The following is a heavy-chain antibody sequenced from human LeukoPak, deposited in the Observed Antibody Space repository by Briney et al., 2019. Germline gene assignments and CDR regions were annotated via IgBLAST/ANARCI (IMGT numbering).Heavy chain of an antibody. CDR3: TRRDGGNLSGFHY. D-gene: IGHD4-23*01. CDR1: GFTFSGSA. V-gene: IGHV3-73*01. Sequence: GGSLKLSCAASGFTFSGSAMHWVRQASGKELEWVGRIRSKANSYATAYAASVKGRFTISRDDSKNTAYLQMNSLKTEDTAVYYCTRRDGGNLSGFHYWGQGTLVTVSS. CDR2: IRSKANSYAT. J-gene: IGHJ4*02.